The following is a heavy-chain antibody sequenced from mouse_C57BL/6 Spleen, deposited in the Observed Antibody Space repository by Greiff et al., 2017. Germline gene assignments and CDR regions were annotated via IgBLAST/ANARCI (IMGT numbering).Heavy chain of an antibody. CDR3: ARAGDYDGFAY. Sequence: QVQLQQPGAELVMPGASVKLSCKASGYTFTSYWMHWVKQRPGQGLEWIGEIDPSASYTNYNQKFKGKSTLTVDISSSTAYMQLRSLTSEDAAVYYCARAGDYDGFAYWGQGTLVTVSA. V-gene: IGHV1-69*01. CDR1: GYTFTSYW. J-gene: IGHJ3*01. D-gene: IGHD2-4*01. CDR2: IDPSASYT.